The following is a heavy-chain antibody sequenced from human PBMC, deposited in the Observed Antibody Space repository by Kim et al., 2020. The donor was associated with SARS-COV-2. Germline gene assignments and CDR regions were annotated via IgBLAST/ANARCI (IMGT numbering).Heavy chain of an antibody. Sequence: SETLSLTCTVSGGSISSSSYYWGWIRQPPGKGLEWIGSIYYSGSTYYNPSLKSRVTISVDTSKNQFSLKLSSVTAADTAVYYCARHWGSSWYHDAFDIWGQGTMVTVSS. CDR1: GGSISSSSYY. CDR2: IYYSGST. J-gene: IGHJ3*02. CDR3: ARHWGSSWYHDAFDI. D-gene: IGHD6-13*01. V-gene: IGHV4-39*01.